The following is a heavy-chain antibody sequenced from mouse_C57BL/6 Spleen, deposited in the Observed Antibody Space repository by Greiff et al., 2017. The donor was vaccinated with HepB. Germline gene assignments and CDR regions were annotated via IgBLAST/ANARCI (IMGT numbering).Heavy chain of an antibody. J-gene: IGHJ3*01. V-gene: IGHV7-1*01. Sequence: EVKLVESGGGLVQSGRSLRLSCATSGFTFSDFYMEWVRQAPGKGLEWIAASRNKANDYTTEYSASVKGRFIVSRDTSQSILYLQMNALRAEDTAIYYCARDGEDGYYIWFAYWGQGTLVTVSA. D-gene: IGHD2-3*01. CDR2: SRNKANDYTT. CDR1: GFTFSDFY. CDR3: ARDGEDGYYIWFAY.